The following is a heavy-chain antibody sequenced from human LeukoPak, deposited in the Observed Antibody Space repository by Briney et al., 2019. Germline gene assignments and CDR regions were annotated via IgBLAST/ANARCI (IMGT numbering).Heavy chain of an antibody. CDR3: AKVVRGSWGSGGSFDY. V-gene: IGHV3-23*01. CDR2: ITNSGGST. J-gene: IGHJ4*02. CDR1: GFSFSTYA. Sequence: PGGSLRLSCAAFGFSFSTYAMTWVRQAPGKGLEWVSTITNSGGSTYYADSVKGRFTISRDNSKNTLYLQMNSLRAEDTAVYYCAKVVRGSWGSGGSFDYWGQGTLVTVSS. D-gene: IGHD6-13*01.